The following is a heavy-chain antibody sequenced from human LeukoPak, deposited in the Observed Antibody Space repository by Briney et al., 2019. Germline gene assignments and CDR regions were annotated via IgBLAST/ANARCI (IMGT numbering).Heavy chain of an antibody. CDR3: ARTKYGGHSIYYYYLDV. J-gene: IGHJ6*03. D-gene: IGHD4-23*01. CDR1: GGSISSYY. Sequence: SETLSLTCIVSGGSISSYYWSWIRQPPGKGLEYIGHIYYNGDSNYKPSLKSRVTISVDTSKSQFSLQLRSVTTADTAVYYCARTKYGGHSIYYYYLDVWGKGTTVTVSS. V-gene: IGHV4-59*01. CDR2: IYYNGDS.